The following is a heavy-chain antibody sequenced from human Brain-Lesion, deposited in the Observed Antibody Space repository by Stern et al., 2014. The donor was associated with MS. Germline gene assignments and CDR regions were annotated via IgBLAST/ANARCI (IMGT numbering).Heavy chain of an antibody. CDR1: GGSISSSSYY. J-gene: IGHJ4*02. CDR3: AKLWLGELPESPFDY. CDR2: IYYRGST. V-gene: IGHV4-39*01. D-gene: IGHD3-10*01. Sequence: VQLVESGPGLVKPSETLSLTCTVSGGSISSSSYYWGWIRQPPGKGLEWIGSIYYRGSTYYNPSLKSRVTISMDTSKKPFSLRLGSVTAADTAVYFCAKLWLGELPESPFDYWGQGTLVTVSS.